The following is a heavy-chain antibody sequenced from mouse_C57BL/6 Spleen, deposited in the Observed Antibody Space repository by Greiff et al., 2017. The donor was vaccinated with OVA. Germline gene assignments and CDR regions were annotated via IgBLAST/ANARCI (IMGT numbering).Heavy chain of an antibody. CDR1: LFTFIIYS. V-gene: IGHV5-9-1*02. CDR2: ISSGGDYI. Sequence: SLKLSFSSSLFTFIIYSISLVLQTPEKRLEWVAYISSGGDYIYYADTVKGRFTISRDNARNTLYLQMSSLKSEDTAMYYCTRDYDYDSFAYWGQGTLVTVSA. CDR3: TRDYDYDSFAY. D-gene: IGHD2-4*01. J-gene: IGHJ3*01.